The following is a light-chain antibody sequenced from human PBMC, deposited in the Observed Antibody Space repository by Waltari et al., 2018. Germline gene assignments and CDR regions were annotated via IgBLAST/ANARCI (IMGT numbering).Light chain of an antibody. CDR2: KDT. CDR3: QSGDSSGVVV. CDR1: ALPKQF. J-gene: IGLJ2*01. V-gene: IGLV3-25*03. Sequence: SYELTQPPSVSVSPGQTARITCPGDALPKQFAFWYQQKSGQAPVVVIYKDTERPSGIPDRISGSSSGTTVTLTISGAQAEDEADYYCQSGDSSGVVVFGGGTKLTVL.